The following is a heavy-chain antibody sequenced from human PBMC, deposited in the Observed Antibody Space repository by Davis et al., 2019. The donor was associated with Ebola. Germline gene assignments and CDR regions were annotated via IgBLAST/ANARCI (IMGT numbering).Heavy chain of an antibody. J-gene: IGHJ4*02. CDR3: ARAPFIVGATYPIDY. CDR1: GGSFSSYA. CDR2: ISAYNCNT. D-gene: IGHD1-26*01. V-gene: IGHV1-18*01. Sequence: ASVKVSCKSSGGSFSSYAISWVRQAPGQGLEWMGWISAYNCNTNYAQKLQGRVTMTTDTSTSTAYMELRSLRSDDTAVYYCARAPFIVGATYPIDYWGQGTLVTVSS.